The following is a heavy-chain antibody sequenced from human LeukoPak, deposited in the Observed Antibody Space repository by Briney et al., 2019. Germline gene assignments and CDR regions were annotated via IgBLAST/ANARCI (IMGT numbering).Heavy chain of an antibody. D-gene: IGHD6-19*01. Sequence: SETLSLTCSVSGGSIRSTTYYWGWIRQPPGKGLEWIGSIYYSGSTFYNPSLEGRGTISVDTSNHQYSLKLRSATAADTAVYYCATFSYSSGWKDYWGQGTLVTVSS. J-gene: IGHJ4*02. V-gene: IGHV4-39*01. CDR2: IYYSGST. CDR3: ATFSYSSGWKDY. CDR1: GGSIRSTTYY.